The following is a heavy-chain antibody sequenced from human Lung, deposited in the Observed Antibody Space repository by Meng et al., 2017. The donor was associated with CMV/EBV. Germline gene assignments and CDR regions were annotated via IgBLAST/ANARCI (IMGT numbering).Heavy chain of an antibody. CDR2: IDDSGST. J-gene: IGHJ4*02. Sequence: QVMLQGAGPVLVKPSVTLSLTCGVSGVSISSNFRWTLVRQPPGKGLEWIGDIDDSGSTNYNPSLNSRISISLDKSKNHFSLKVNSVTAADTAVYYCARGKQDAWELLAYWGQGALVTVSS. V-gene: IGHV4-4*02. CDR1: GVSISSNFR. CDR3: ARGKQDAWELLAY. D-gene: IGHD1-26*01.